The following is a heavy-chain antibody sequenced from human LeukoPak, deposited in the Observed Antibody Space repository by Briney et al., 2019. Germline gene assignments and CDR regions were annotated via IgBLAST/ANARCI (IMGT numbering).Heavy chain of an antibody. CDR2: IYTSGST. V-gene: IGHV4-61*02. CDR1: GGSISSGSYY. Sequence: PSETLSLTCTASGGSISSGSYYWSWIRQPAGKGLEWIGRIYTSGSTNYNPSLKSRVTISVDTSKNQFSLKLSSVTAADTAVYYCARDREWEERHGWYWFDPWGQGTLVTVSS. D-gene: IGHD6-19*01. J-gene: IGHJ5*02. CDR3: ARDREWEERHGWYWFDP.